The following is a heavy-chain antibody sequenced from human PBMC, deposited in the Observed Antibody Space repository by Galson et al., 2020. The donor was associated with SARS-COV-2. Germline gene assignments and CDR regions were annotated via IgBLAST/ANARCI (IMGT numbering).Heavy chain of an antibody. Sequence: GESLKISCAASGFTFSDAWMSWVRQAPGQGLQWIGRIKRNSDGGTTDYAAPLRGRFTISIDDSTNTLYLQINSLKTEDTGVYFCTTSLATARYYFDFWGQGIRVTVSS. J-gene: IGHJ4*02. CDR1: GFTFSDAW. D-gene: IGHD5-18*01. V-gene: IGHV3-15*01. CDR2: IKRNSDGGTT. CDR3: TTSLATARYYFDF.